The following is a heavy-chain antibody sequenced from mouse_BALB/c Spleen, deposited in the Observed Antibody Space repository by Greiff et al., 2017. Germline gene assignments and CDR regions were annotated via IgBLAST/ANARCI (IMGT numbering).Heavy chain of an antibody. J-gene: IGHJ3*01. CDR3: LDGYYWFAY. V-gene: IGHV3-2*02. Sequence: EVKLQESGPGLVKPSQSLSLTCTVTGYSITSDYAWNWIRQFPGNKLEWMGYISYSGSTSYNPSLKSRISITRDTSKNQFFLQLNSVTTEDTATYYCLDGYYWFAYWGQGTLVTVSA. CDR2: ISYSGST. D-gene: IGHD2-3*01. CDR1: GYSITSDYA.